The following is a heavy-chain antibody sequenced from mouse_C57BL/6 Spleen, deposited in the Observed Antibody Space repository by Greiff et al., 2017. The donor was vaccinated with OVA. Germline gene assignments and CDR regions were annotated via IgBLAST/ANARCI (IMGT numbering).Heavy chain of an antibody. CDR2: LDPSDSYT. CDR3: ASRAYGSRFYYAMDY. Sequence: QVQLQQPGAELVKPGASVKLSCKASGYTFTSYWMQWVKQRPGQGLEWIGELDPSDSYTNYNQKFKGKATLTVDTSSSKAYMQLSSLTSEDSADYYCASRAYGSRFYYAMDYWGQGTSVTVSS. D-gene: IGHD1-1*01. J-gene: IGHJ4*01. CDR1: GYTFTSYW. V-gene: IGHV1-50*01.